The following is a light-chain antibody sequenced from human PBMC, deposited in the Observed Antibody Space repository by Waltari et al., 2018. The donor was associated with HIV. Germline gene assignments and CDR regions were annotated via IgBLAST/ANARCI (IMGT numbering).Light chain of an antibody. CDR1: QDINNF. Sequence: DIQMTQSPSSLSASVGDRVTISCQASQDINNFLNWYQQKPGKAPKLLIYDAFNLETAVPSRFSGSGSGTHFTFTISSLQPDDIATYYCQQYDSLPVTFGQGTKLEIK. J-gene: IGKJ2*01. CDR3: QQYDSLPVT. CDR2: DAF. V-gene: IGKV1-33*01.